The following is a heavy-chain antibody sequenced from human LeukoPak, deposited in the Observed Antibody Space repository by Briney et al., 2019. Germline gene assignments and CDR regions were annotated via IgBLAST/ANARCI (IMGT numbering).Heavy chain of an antibody. CDR1: GFTLSSYA. J-gene: IGHJ4*02. D-gene: IGHD4-23*01. CDR3: AKVLRWPSSFDY. Sequence: GGSLRLSCAASGFTLSSYAMSWVRQGPGKGLEWVSAISVSGNTYHADSVKGRFTISRDGSKNTLYLQMNSLRAEDTAVYYCAKVLRWPSSFDYWGQGTLVTVSS. CDR2: ISVSGNT. V-gene: IGHV3-23*01.